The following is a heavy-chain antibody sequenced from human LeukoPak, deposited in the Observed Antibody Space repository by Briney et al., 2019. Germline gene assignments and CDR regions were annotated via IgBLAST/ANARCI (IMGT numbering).Heavy chain of an antibody. CDR2: IYYSGST. J-gene: IGHJ4*02. CDR3: ATGYCSGGSCYGGSSPPFDY. D-gene: IGHD2-15*01. Sequence: SETLSLTCTVSGGSISSGGYYRSWIRQHPGKGLEWIGYIYYSGSTYYNPSLKSRVTISVDTSKNQFSLKLSSVTAADTAVYYCATGYCSGGSCYGGSSPPFDYWGQGTLVTVSS. V-gene: IGHV4-31*03. CDR1: GGSISSGGYY.